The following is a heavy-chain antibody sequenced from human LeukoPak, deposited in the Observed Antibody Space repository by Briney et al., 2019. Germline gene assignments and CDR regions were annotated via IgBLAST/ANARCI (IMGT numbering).Heavy chain of an antibody. D-gene: IGHD3-16*02. V-gene: IGHV4-39*07. CDR1: GGSISSGPYY. CDR3: ARDSWSLGELSPDY. CDR2: IYYGENT. Sequence: SETLSLTCTVSGGSISSGPYYWGWIRQPPGKGLEWIGNIYYGENTYYNPSLKSRVTISVDTSKNQFSLKLSSVTAADTAVYYCARDSWSLGELSPDYWGQGTLVTVSS. J-gene: IGHJ4*02.